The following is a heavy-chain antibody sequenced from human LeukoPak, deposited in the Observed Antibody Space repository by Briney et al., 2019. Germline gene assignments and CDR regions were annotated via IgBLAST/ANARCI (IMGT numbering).Heavy chain of an antibody. D-gene: IGHD1-26*01. V-gene: IGHV4-4*07. CDR1: GGSISSYY. Sequence: SETLSLTCTVSGGSISSYYWSWIRQPAGKGLEWIGRIYTSGSTNYNASLKSRVSMSVDTSKNQFSLKLSAVTAADTAVFYCARENSGSYREFDYWGQGTLVTVSS. J-gene: IGHJ4*02. CDR2: IYTSGST. CDR3: ARENSGSYREFDY.